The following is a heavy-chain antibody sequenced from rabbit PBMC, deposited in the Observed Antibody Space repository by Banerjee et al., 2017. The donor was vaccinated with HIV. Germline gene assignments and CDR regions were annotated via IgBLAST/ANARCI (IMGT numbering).Heavy chain of an antibody. Sequence: QQQLEESGGGLVKPEGSLKLSCKASGFTLSSSFWMCWVRQAPGKGLEWIACINTISGDTVYATWAKGRFTISKTSSTTVTLQMTSLTAADTATYFCARDWGAYAGHGYATGWLDLWGQGTLVTVS. J-gene: IGHJ5*01. CDR2: INTISGDT. V-gene: IGHV1S45*01. CDR3: ARDWGAYAGHGYATGWLDL. CDR1: GFTLSSSFW. D-gene: IGHD6-1*01.